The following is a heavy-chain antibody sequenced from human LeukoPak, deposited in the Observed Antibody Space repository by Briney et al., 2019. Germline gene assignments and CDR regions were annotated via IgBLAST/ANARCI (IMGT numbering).Heavy chain of an antibody. CDR2: IYTSGST. V-gene: IGHV4-61*02. CDR3: ARDSGWQLAQSGTYYYYGMDV. D-gene: IGHD6-6*01. CDR1: GGSISSGSYY. J-gene: IGHJ6*02. Sequence: PSQTLSLTCTVFGGSISSGSYYWSWIRQPAGKGLEWIGRIYTSGSTNYNPSLKSRVTISVDTSKNQFSLKLSSVTAADTAVYYCARDSGWQLAQSGTYYYYGMDVWGQGTTVTVSS.